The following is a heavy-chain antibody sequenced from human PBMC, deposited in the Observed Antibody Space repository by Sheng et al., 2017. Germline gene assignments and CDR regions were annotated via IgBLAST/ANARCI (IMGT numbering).Heavy chain of an antibody. D-gene: IGHD3-22*01. J-gene: IGHJ1*01. CDR1: GFTFSSYG. CDR2: IWYDGSNK. Sequence: QVQLVESGGGVVQPGRSLRLSCAASGFTFSSYGMHWVRQAPGKGLEWVAVIWYDGSNKYYADSVKGRFTISRDNSKNTLYLQMNSLRAEDTAVYYCARDYYDSSGYPGAFQHWGQGTLVTVSS. V-gene: IGHV3-33*01. CDR3: ARDYYDSSGYPGAFQH.